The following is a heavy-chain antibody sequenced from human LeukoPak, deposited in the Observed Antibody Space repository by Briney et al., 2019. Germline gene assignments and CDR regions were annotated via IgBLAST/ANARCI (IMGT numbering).Heavy chain of an antibody. Sequence: PGGSLRLSCAASGFTFRNYGMSWVRQAPGKGLEWVSSINNNSDNTYYADSVKGRFTISRDNAKNSLYLQMNSLRAEDTAVYYCAKERGDYYDSSGSITPFDYWGQGTLVTVSS. CDR1: GFTFRNYG. CDR2: INNNSDNT. J-gene: IGHJ4*02. CDR3: AKERGDYYDSSGSITPFDY. D-gene: IGHD3-22*01. V-gene: IGHV3-48*01.